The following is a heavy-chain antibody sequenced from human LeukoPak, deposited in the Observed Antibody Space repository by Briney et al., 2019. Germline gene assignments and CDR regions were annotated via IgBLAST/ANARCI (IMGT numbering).Heavy chain of an antibody. V-gene: IGHV1-18*01. Sequence: ASVKVSCKASGYTFTSNGISWVRQAPGQGLEWMGWISAYNGNTNYAQKLQGRVTLTTDTSTSTAYMELRSLRSDDTAVYYCARDPTLRAAQSHNWLDPWGQGTLVTVSS. CDR2: ISAYNGNT. CDR1: GYTFTSNG. D-gene: IGHD2-15*01. CDR3: ARDPTLRAAQSHNWLDP. J-gene: IGHJ5*02.